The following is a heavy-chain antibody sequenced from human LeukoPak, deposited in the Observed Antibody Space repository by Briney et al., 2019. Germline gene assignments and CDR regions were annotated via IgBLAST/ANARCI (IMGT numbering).Heavy chain of an antibody. V-gene: IGHV3-23*01. CDR2: ISGSGGST. D-gene: IGHD3-22*01. J-gene: IGHJ4*02. CDR3: AKGFIGYYDSSGYYRN. CDR1: GFTFSSYA. Sequence: PGGSLRLSCAASGFTFSSYAMSWVRQAPGKGLEWVSAISGSGGSTYYADSVKGRFTISRDNSKNTLYLQMNSLRAEDTAVYYCAKGFIGYYDSSGYYRNWGQRTLVTVSS.